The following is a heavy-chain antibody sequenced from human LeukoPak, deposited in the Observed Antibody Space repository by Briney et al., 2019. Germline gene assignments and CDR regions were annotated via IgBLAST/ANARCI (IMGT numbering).Heavy chain of an antibody. V-gene: IGHV3-30-3*01. CDR3: ARDHPYYDSSGYMPN. CDR1: GFTFSSYA. CDR2: ISYDGSNK. D-gene: IGHD3-22*01. Sequence: GGSLRLSCAASGFTFSSYAMHWVRQAPGKGLEWVAVISYDGSNKYYADSVKGRFTISRDNSKNTLYLQMNSLRAEDTAVYYCARDHPYYDSSGYMPNWGQGTLVTVSS. J-gene: IGHJ4*02.